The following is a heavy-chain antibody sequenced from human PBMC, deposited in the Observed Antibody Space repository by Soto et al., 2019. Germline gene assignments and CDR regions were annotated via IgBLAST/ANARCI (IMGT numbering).Heavy chain of an antibody. CDR1: GFTFSSYA. CDR2: ISGSGGST. CDR3: AKALEWEWLRFGGLNIDY. Sequence: GGSLRLSCAASGFTFSSYAMSWVRQAPGKGLEWVSAISGSGGSTYYADSVKGRFTISRDNSKNTLYLQMNSLRAEDTAVYYCAKALEWEWLRFGGLNIDYWGQGTLVTVSS. V-gene: IGHV3-23*01. J-gene: IGHJ4*02. D-gene: IGHD5-12*01.